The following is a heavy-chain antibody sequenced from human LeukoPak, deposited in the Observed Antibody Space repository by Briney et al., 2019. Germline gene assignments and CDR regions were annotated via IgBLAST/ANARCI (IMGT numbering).Heavy chain of an antibody. CDR3: ARARRYCSGGSCNSGAFDY. D-gene: IGHD2-15*01. Sequence: SETLSLTCTVSGGSISSYYWSWIRQPAGKGLEWIGRIYTSGGTNYNPSLKSRVTMSVDTSKNQFSLKLSSVTAADTAVYYCARARRYCSGGSCNSGAFDYWGQGTLVTVSS. CDR1: GGSISSYY. J-gene: IGHJ4*02. CDR2: IYTSGGT. V-gene: IGHV4-4*07.